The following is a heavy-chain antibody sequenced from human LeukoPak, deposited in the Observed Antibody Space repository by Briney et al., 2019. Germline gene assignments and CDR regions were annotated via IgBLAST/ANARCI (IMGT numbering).Heavy chain of an antibody. CDR2: GNGGGGST. CDR3: AKCRCICGPDCRYYYYDMDD. D-gene: IGHD2-21*02. V-gene: IGHV3-23*01. J-gene: IGHJ6*03. Sequence: WGSLRLSCATSGVTFSSYGMNWVRQAPGPWLDFVSAGNGGGGSTYYADSVKGRFTIFSDNSKNTLFLHMNTLRADDAAVYYSAKCRCICGPDCRYYYYDMDDWGKGTPVTVSS. CDR1: GVTFSSYG.